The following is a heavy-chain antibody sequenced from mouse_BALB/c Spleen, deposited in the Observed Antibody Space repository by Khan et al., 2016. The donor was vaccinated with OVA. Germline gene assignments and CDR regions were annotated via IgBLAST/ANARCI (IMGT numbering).Heavy chain of an antibody. Sequence: EVELVESGGDLVKPGGSLKLSCAASGFTFSSYSMSWVRQTPDKRLEWVASISSGGDYTYYPDSVKGRFTISRDNAKNTLYLQMSDLKSEDTAMYYFADQLTGSFAYWGQGTLVTVSA. V-gene: IGHV5-6*01. CDR2: ISSGGDYT. J-gene: IGHJ3*01. CDR1: GFTFSSYS. CDR3: ADQLTGSFAY. D-gene: IGHD4-1*01.